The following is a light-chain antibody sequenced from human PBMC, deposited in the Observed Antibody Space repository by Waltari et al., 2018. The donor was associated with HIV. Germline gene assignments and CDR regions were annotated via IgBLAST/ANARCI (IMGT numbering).Light chain of an antibody. CDR1: QSVSSSY. V-gene: IGKV3-20*01. J-gene: IGKJ2*01. CDR2: GAS. Sequence: EFVLTPSPGPLSLSPGERATLSCRASQSVSSSYLAWYQQRPGQAPRLLIYGASSRAAGIPDRFTGSGSGTDFTLTISRLEPEDFAVYYCQHFDTSLPKYTFGQGTKLEIK. CDR3: QHFDTSLPKYT.